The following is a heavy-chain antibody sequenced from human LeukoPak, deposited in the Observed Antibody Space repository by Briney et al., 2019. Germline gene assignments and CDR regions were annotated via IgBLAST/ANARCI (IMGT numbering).Heavy chain of an antibody. J-gene: IGHJ4*02. CDR2: ISGSGGST. CDR1: GFTFSSYA. V-gene: IGHV3-23*01. CDR3: ARCCSGGSCYD. D-gene: IGHD2-15*01. Sequence: GGSLRLSCAASGFTFSSYAMSWVRQAPGKGLEWVSAISGSGGSTYYADSVKGRFTISRDNSKNTLYLQMNSLRAEDTAVYYCARCCSGGSCYDWGQGTLVTVSS.